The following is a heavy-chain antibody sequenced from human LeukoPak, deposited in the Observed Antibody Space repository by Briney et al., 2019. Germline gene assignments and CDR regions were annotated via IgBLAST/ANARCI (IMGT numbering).Heavy chain of an antibody. Sequence: GESLKFSCQASGYSFTTYWIAWVRQMPGKGLEWMGVIYPGDSGTRYSPSSQGQVTISADKSISTAYLQWSSLKASDTAMYYCARQLGATSPTWFDPWGQGTLVTVSS. CDR2: IYPGDSGT. CDR1: GYSFTTYW. V-gene: IGHV5-51*01. D-gene: IGHD1-26*01. J-gene: IGHJ5*02. CDR3: ARQLGATSPTWFDP.